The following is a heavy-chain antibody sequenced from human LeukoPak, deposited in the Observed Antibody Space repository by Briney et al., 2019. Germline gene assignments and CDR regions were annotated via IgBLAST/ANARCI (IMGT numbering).Heavy chain of an antibody. CDR2: ISGSGGST. J-gene: IGHJ4*02. V-gene: IGHV3-23*01. CDR3: AKDRRDGDSSGYYPPDY. CDR1: GFTFSSYA. Sequence: QPGGSLRLSCAASGFTFSSYAMSWVRQAPGKGLEWVSAISGSGGSTYYADSVKGRFTISRDNSKNTLYLQMNSLRAEDTAVYYCAKDRRDGDSSGYYPPDYWGQGTLVTVSS. D-gene: IGHD3-22*01.